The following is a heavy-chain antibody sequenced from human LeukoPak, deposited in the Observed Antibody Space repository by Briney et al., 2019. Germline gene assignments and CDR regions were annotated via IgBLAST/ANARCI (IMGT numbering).Heavy chain of an antibody. V-gene: IGHV1-18*01. CDR1: GYTFTSYV. Sequence: ASVKVSCKASGYTFTSYVISWVRQAAGQGLEWMGWISAYNGNTNYAQKLQGRVTMTTDTSTSTAYMELRSLRSDDTAVYYCARTDIVVVVAGAFDIWGQGTMVTVSS. J-gene: IGHJ3*02. CDR2: ISAYNGNT. CDR3: ARTDIVVVVAGAFDI. D-gene: IGHD2-15*01.